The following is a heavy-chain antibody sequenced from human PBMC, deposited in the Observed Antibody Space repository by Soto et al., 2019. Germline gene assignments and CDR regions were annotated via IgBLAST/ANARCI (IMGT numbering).Heavy chain of an antibody. Sequence: NPSETLSLTCTVSGGSISSGGYYWSWIRQHPGKGLEWIGYIYYSGSTYYNPSLKSRVTISVDTSKNQFSLKLSSVTAADTAVYYCARDGSGSYSNWFDPWVQGTLVTVSS. CDR2: IYYSGST. D-gene: IGHD1-26*01. CDR3: ARDGSGSYSNWFDP. V-gene: IGHV4-31*03. J-gene: IGHJ5*02. CDR1: GGSISSGGYY.